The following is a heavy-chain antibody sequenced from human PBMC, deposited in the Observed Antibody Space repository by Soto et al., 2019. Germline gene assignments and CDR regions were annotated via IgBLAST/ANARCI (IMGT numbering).Heavy chain of an antibody. J-gene: IGHJ6*02. V-gene: IGHV4-30-2*06. CDR2: TYQSGSS. Sequence: SETLSLTFTVSGGSITSGGYSWTWIRQSPGKGLEWIGYTYQSGSSYYNPSLKSRVTISVDRSKNQFSLNLTSVTAADTDVYYCARDYYGMDVWGQGTTVTVSS. CDR1: GGSITSGGYS. CDR3: ARDYYGMDV.